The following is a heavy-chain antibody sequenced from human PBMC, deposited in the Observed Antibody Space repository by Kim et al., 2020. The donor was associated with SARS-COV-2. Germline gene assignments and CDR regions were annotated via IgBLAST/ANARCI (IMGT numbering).Heavy chain of an antibody. D-gene: IGHD5-12*01. CDR3: AKAKLPGLATMPGY. Sequence: GGSLRLSCAASGFTFDDYAMHWVRQAPGKGLEWVSGISWNSGSIGYADSVKGRFTISRYNAKNSLYLQMNSLRAEDTALYYCAKAKLPGLATMPGYWGQGTLVTVSS. V-gene: IGHV3-9*01. CDR1: GFTFDDYA. CDR2: ISWNSGSI. J-gene: IGHJ4*02.